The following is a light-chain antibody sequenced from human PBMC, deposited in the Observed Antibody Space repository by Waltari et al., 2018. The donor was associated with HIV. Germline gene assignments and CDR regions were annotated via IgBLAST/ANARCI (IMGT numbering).Light chain of an antibody. CDR3: QSYDRNSQV. V-gene: IGLV6-57*01. J-gene: IGLJ3*02. Sequence: NFMLAQPHSVSESPGKTITISCTRTSGSIASNYVQWYQRRPGSPPATVIYEDYRRPSADPVRFSRSIDSSSNSASLTISGLKTEDEADYYCQSYDRNSQVFGGGTKLTVL. CDR1: SGSIASNY. CDR2: EDY.